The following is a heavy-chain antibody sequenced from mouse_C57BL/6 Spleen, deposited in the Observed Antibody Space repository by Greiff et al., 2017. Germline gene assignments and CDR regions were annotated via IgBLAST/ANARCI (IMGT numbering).Heavy chain of an antibody. J-gene: IGHJ2*01. CDR1: GFTFSDYG. Sequence: EVQLVESGGGLVKPGGSLKLSCAASGFTFSDYGMHWVRQAPEKGLEWVAYISSGSSTIYYADTVKGRFTISRDNAKNTLFLQMTSLRSEDTAMYYCARAYYGSSSFYYFDYWGQGTTLTVSS. CDR3: ARAYYGSSSFYYFDY. CDR2: ISSGSSTI. V-gene: IGHV5-17*01. D-gene: IGHD1-1*01.